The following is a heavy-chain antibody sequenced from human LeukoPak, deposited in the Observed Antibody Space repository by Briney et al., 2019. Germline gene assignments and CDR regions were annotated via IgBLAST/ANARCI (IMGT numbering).Heavy chain of an antibody. CDR1: GFTFTSYA. V-gene: IGHV3-23*01. D-gene: IGHD6-13*01. CDR2: ISGSGGST. J-gene: IGHJ4*02. Sequence: GGSLRLSCAASGFTFTSYAMTWVRQAPGKGLEWVSGISGSGGSTYYADSVKGRFTISRDNSKNTLYLQMNSLRAEDTAVYYCAKQGQSSRWYDFDYWGQGTLVTVSS. CDR3: AKQGQSSRWYDFDY.